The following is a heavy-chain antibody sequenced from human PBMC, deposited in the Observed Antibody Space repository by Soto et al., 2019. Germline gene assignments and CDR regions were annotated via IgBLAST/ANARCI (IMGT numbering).Heavy chain of an antibody. J-gene: IGHJ4*02. CDR1: GGSISSGGYY. Sequence: QVQLQESGPGLVKPSQTLSLTCTVSGGSISSGGYYWSWIRQHPGKGLEWVGYIYYSGSTYYNPSLKCRVTISVDTSNNQFSLKLSSVTAADTAVYYCARDALSFVDYGGNPEKDYFDYWGQGTLVTVSS. CDR3: ARDALSFVDYGGNPEKDYFDY. CDR2: IYYSGST. V-gene: IGHV4-31*03. D-gene: IGHD4-17*01.